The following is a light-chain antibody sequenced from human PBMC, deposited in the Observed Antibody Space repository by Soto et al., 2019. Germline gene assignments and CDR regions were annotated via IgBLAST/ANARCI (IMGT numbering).Light chain of an antibody. CDR2: DVS. Sequence: QSALTQPASVSGSPGQSITISCTGTSSDVGCYNYVSWYQQHPGKAPKLMIYDVSNRPSGVSNRFSGSKSGNTASLTISGLQAEDEADYYCSSYTSSSTLVFGGGTELTVL. CDR1: SSDVGCYNY. V-gene: IGLV2-14*01. CDR3: SSYTSSSTLV. J-gene: IGLJ2*01.